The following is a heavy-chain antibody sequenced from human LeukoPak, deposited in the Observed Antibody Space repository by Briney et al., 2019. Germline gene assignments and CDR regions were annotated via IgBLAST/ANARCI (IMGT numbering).Heavy chain of an antibody. CDR1: GGSINNYY. Sequence: SETLSLTCSVSGGSINNYYWSWIRQPPGKGLEWIGYIFYSGTTNYNPSLKSRVTISVDTSKNHFSLKLNSVTAADTAVYYCARAGYDILTGYCGAFDIWGQGTMVTVSS. CDR3: ARAGYDILTGYCGAFDI. V-gene: IGHV4-59*01. J-gene: IGHJ3*02. D-gene: IGHD3-9*01. CDR2: IFYSGTT.